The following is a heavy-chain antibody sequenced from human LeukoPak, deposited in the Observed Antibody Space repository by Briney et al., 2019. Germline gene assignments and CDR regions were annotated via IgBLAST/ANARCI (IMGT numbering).Heavy chain of an antibody. J-gene: IGHJ3*02. CDR3: ARGISYYDSSGYFDI. D-gene: IGHD3-22*01. V-gene: IGHV4-30-4*01. CDR2: IYYSGST. CDR1: GGSISSGDYY. Sequence: PSETLSLTCTVSGGSISSGDYYWSWIRQPPGKGLEWIGYIYYSGSTYYNPSLKSRVTISVDTSKNQFSLKLSSVTAADTAVYYCARGISYYDSSGYFDIWGQGTMVTVSS.